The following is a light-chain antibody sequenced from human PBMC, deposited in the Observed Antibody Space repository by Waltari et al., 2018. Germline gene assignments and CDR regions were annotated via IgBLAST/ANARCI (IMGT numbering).Light chain of an antibody. Sequence: DIVMTQSPESLAVSLGGRATINCKSSQSVLYSSNNKNYLAWYQQKPGQPPKLLIYWASTRESGVPDRFSGSGSGTYFTLIISSLQAEDVAVYYCQQYYRTPLTFGGGTKVEIK. CDR3: QQYYRTPLT. CDR1: QSVLYSSNNKNY. J-gene: IGKJ4*01. V-gene: IGKV4-1*01. CDR2: WAS.